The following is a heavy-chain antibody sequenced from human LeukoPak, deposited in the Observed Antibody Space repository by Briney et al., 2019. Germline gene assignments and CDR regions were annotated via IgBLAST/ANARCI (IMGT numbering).Heavy chain of an antibody. CDR2: IYYSGST. V-gene: IGHV4-39*01. CDR1: GGSISSSSYY. Sequence: SETLSLTCTVSGGSISSSSYYWGWIRQPPGKGLEWIGSIYYSGSTYYNPSLKSGVTISVDTSKNQFSLKLSSVTAADTAVYYCATTTRFLEWLPNWFDPWGQGTLVTVSS. J-gene: IGHJ5*02. D-gene: IGHD3-3*01. CDR3: ATTTRFLEWLPNWFDP.